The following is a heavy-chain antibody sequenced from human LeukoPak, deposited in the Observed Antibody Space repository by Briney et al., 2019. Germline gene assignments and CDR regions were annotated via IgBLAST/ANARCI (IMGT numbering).Heavy chain of an antibody. CDR3: ARDRDWNYGGFDY. CDR2: IYYSGST. CDR1: GGSISSYY. J-gene: IGHJ4*02. Sequence: PSETLSLTCTVSGGSISSYYWSWIRQPPGKRLEWIGYIYYSGSTNYNPSLKSRVTISVDTSKNQFSLKLSSVTAADTAVYYCARDRDWNYGGFDYWGQGTLVTVSS. V-gene: IGHV4-59*01. D-gene: IGHD1-7*01.